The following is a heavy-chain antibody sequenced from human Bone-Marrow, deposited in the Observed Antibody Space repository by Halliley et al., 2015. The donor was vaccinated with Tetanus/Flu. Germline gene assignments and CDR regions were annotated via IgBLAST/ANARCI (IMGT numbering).Heavy chain of an antibody. D-gene: IGHD1-20*01. Sequence: WINFHNGDTNYAQKLQGRVTRTTDTSTNTAYMELRSLRSDDTAIYYCARDLGAGISGTTGFDLWGQGTLVTVSS. CDR3: ARDLGAGISGTTGFDL. J-gene: IGHJ4*02. CDR2: INFHNGDT. V-gene: IGHV1-18*01.